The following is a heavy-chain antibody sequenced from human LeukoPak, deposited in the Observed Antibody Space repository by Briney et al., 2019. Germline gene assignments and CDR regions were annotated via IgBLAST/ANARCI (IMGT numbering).Heavy chain of an antibody. D-gene: IGHD2-15*01. CDR3: ARTTEGYCRGGSCYYYYYYMDV. Sequence: SETLSLTCTVSGGSISSYYWSWIRQPPGKGLEWIGYIYYSGSTNYNPSLKSRVTISVDTSKNQFSLRLSSVTAADTAVYYCARTTEGYCRGGSCYYYYYYMDVWGQGTMVTVSS. J-gene: IGHJ6*03. V-gene: IGHV4-59*01. CDR1: GGSISSYY. CDR2: IYYSGST.